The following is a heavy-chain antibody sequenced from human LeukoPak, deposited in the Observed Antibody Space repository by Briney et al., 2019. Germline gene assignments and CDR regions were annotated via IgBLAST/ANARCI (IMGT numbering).Heavy chain of an antibody. CDR2: MSPNSGDT. J-gene: IGHJ4*02. CDR1: GYTFTSYD. D-gene: IGHD3-3*01. Sequence: ASVKVSCKASGYTFTSYDFNWVRQATGQRPEWMGWMSPNSGDTGYAQKFQDRVTMTRNTSISTAYMELSSLRSDDTAVYYCATRFLEWLLSDYWGQGTLVTVSS. CDR3: ATRFLEWLLSDY. V-gene: IGHV1-8*01.